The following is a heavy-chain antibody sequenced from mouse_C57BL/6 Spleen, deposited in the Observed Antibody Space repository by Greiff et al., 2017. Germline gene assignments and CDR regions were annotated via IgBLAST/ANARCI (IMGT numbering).Heavy chain of an antibody. J-gene: IGHJ4*01. CDR1: GFTFSSYA. CDR2: ISSGGDYI. V-gene: IGHV5-9-1*02. Sequence: EVKLVESGAGLVKPGGSLKLSCAASGFTFSSYAMSWVRQTPEKRLEWVAYISSGGDYIYYADNVKGRFTIAKDNARNTLYLQMSSLKSEDTAMYYCTRDQNSRMDYWGQGTSVTVSS. CDR3: TRDQNSRMDY.